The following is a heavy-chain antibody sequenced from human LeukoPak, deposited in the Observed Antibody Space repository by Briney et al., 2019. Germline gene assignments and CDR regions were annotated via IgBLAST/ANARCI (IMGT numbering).Heavy chain of an antibody. J-gene: IGHJ4*02. CDR3: ARRVYYGDYGENFDY. Sequence: GASVKVSCKASVYTFTSYGISWVRQAPGQGLEGMGWISAYNGNTNYAQKLQGRVTMTTDTSTSTAYMELRSLRSDDTAVYYCARRVYYGDYGENFDYWGQGTLVTVSS. CDR2: ISAYNGNT. V-gene: IGHV1-18*01. CDR1: VYTFTSYG. D-gene: IGHD4-17*01.